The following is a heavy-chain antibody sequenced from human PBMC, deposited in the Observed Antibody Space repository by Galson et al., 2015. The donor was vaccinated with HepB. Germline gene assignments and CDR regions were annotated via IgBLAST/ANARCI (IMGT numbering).Heavy chain of an antibody. D-gene: IGHD6-19*01. J-gene: IGHJ4*02. CDR2: INAGNGNT. Sequence: SVKVSCKASGYTFTSYAMHWVRQAPGQRLEWMGWINAGNGNTKYSQKFQGRVTITRDTSASTAYMELSSLRSENTAVYYCAKEGDSSGWYQLFDYWGQGTLVTVSS. CDR3: AKEGDSSGWYQLFDY. V-gene: IGHV1-3*01. CDR1: GYTFTSYA.